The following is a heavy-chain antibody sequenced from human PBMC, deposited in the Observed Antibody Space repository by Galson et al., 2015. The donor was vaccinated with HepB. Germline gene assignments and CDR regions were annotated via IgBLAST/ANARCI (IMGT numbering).Heavy chain of an antibody. V-gene: IGHV1-18*01. CDR1: GYTFTSYG. CDR2: ISAYNGNT. J-gene: IGHJ6*03. CDR3: ARVTRLEWLLLRYYYYYYMDV. D-gene: IGHD3-3*01. Sequence: SVKVSCKASGYTFTSYGISWVRQAPGQGLEWMGWISAYNGNTNYAQKLQGRVTMTTDTSTSTAYMELRSLRSDDTAVYYCARVTRLEWLLLRYYYYYYMDVWGKGTTVTVSS.